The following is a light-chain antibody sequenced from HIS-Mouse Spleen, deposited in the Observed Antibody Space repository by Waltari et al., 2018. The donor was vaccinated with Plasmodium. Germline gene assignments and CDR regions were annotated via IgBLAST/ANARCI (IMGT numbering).Light chain of an antibody. Sequence: SSELTQDPAVSVALGQTVRITCPGDSLRSYSASWYQQKPGQAPVLVIYGKSNRPSGIPDRFSGSSSGNTASLTITGAQAEDEADYYCNSRDSSGNHWVFGGGTKLTVL. CDR2: GKS. CDR3: NSRDSSGNHWV. V-gene: IGLV3-19*01. J-gene: IGLJ3*02. CDR1: SLRSYS.